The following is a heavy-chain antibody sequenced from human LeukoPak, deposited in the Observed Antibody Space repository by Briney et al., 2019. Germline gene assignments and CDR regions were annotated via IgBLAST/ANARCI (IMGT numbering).Heavy chain of an antibody. V-gene: IGHV4-59*01. Sequence: PSETLSLTCTVSGGSISSYYWSWIRQPPGKGLEWIGYIYYSGSTNYNPSLKSRVTISVDTSRNQFSLKLRPVTPADTAVCYCARTRGPGYYFAYWGQETLVTASP. CDR2: IYYSGST. CDR1: GGSISSYY. D-gene: IGHD3-10*01. J-gene: IGHJ4*02. CDR3: ARTRGPGYYFAY.